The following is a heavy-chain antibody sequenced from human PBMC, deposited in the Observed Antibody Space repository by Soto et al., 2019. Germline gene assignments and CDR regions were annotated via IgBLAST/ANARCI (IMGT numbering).Heavy chain of an antibody. Sequence: GSLSLSCAASGFTFSDYYKTWIRQAPGSGLEWVSYISSSSGTISYANSVKGRFTISRDNAQNSLYLQMTSLRAEDTAVYYCARGTYRSKTDFDYWGQGTLVTVS. V-gene: IGHV3-11*01. CDR3: ARGTYRSKTDFDY. CDR1: GFTFSDYY. CDR2: ISSSSGTI. D-gene: IGHD6-13*01. J-gene: IGHJ4*02.